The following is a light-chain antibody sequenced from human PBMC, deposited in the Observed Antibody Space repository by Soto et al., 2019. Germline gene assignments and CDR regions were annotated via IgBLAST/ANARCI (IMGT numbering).Light chain of an antibody. CDR1: SSDVGGYNY. CDR3: SSYTTSSTLNV. CDR2: DVS. Sequence: QSALTQPASVSGSPGQSITISCTGTSSDVGGYNYVSWYQQHPGKAPKLMIYDVSYRPSGVSNRFSGSKSGNTASLTISGLQAEDEAEYYCSSYTTSSTLNVFGAGTKLTV. J-gene: IGLJ1*01. V-gene: IGLV2-14*01.